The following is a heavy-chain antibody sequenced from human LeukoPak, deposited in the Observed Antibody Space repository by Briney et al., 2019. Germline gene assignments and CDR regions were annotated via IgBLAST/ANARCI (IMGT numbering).Heavy chain of an antibody. V-gene: IGHV1-69*13. CDR1: GASVCICA. CDR3: TRHEVRQQLALYYYYMDV. Sequence: SVTLSCTASGASVCICAISWVRQSPGQRLEWVGGSIPIFGTANYAQEFQGRVTITADESTSTAYMELSSLRSEDTAVYYCTRHEVRQQLALYYYYMDVWGKGTTVTVSS. D-gene: IGHD6-13*01. CDR2: SIPIFGTA. J-gene: IGHJ6*03.